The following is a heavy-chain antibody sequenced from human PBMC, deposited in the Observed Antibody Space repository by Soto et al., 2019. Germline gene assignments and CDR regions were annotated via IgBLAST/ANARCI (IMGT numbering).Heavy chain of an antibody. V-gene: IGHV3-53*02. CDR1: GFTVSSNY. Sequence: EVQLVETGGGVIQPGGSLRLSCAASGFTVSSNYMSWVRQAPGKGLEWVSVIYSGGSTYYADSVKGRFTISRDKSKNTLHLQMNSLRAEDTAVYYCARSRYGYNPIDYWGQGTLVTVSS. D-gene: IGHD5-12*01. CDR3: ARSRYGYNPIDY. CDR2: IYSGGST. J-gene: IGHJ4*02.